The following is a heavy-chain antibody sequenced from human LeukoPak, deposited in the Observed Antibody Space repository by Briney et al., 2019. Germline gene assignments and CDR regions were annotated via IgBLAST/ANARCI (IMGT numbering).Heavy chain of an antibody. J-gene: IGHJ4*02. CDR2: IYHSGST. CDR1: GYSISSGYY. V-gene: IGHV4-38-2*02. D-gene: IGHD3-3*01. CDR3: ARVITIFGVVINYFDY. Sequence: PSETLSLTCTVSGYSISSGYYWCWIRQPPGKGLEWIGSIYHSGSTYYNPSLKSRVTISVDTSKNQFSLKLSSVTAADTAVYYCARVITIFGVVINYFDYWGQGTLVTVSS.